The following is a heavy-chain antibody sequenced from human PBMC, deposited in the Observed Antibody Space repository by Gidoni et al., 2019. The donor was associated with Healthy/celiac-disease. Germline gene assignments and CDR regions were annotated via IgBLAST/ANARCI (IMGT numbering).Heavy chain of an antibody. V-gene: IGHV3-9*01. J-gene: IGHJ3*02. CDR1: GFTFADYA. CDR2: ISWNSGSI. CDR3: AKDIGGYSYGNHAFDI. Sequence: EVQLVESGGGLVQPGRSLRLSCAASGFTFADYAMHWVRQAPGKGLEWVSGISWNSGSIGYADSVKGRFTISRDNAKNSLYLQMNSLRAEDTALYYCAKDIGGYSYGNHAFDIWGQGTMVTVSS. D-gene: IGHD5-18*01.